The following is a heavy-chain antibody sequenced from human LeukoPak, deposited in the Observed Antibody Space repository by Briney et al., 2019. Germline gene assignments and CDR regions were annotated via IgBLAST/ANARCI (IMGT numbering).Heavy chain of an antibody. CDR2: ISGSGGST. V-gene: IGHV3-23*01. D-gene: IGHD3-10*01. Sequence: GGSLRLSCAASGFTFSSYAMSWVRQAPGKGLEWVSAISGSGGSTYYADSVRGRFTISRDNSKNTLYLQMNSLRAEDTAIYYCAKTGLKVPRSYFDYWGQGALVTVSS. CDR3: AKTGLKVPRSYFDY. CDR1: GFTFSSYA. J-gene: IGHJ4*02.